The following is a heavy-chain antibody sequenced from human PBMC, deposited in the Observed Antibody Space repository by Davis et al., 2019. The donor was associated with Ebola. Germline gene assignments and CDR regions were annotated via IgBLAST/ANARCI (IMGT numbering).Heavy chain of an antibody. CDR2: IKQDASEK. D-gene: IGHD6-19*01. Sequence: SLMISCAASGFSFSSNWMSSVRQAPGKGLEWVANIKQDASEKYYVDSVKGRYIISRDNAKTSVFLQMNSLRAEDTGIYYCVREGKQWLVSLWGQGTLVTVSS. CDR1: GFSFSSNW. J-gene: IGHJ4*02. CDR3: VREGKQWLVSL. V-gene: IGHV3-7*01.